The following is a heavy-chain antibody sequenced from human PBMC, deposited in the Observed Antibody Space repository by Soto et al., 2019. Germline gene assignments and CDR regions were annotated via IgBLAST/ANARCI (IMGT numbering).Heavy chain of an antibody. D-gene: IGHD6-19*01. CDR3: ARFSGSYYYAMDV. CDR1: GGSFSGYY. Sequence: QVQLQPWGAGLLKPSGTLSLTCAVYGGSFSGYYWSWIRQPPGKGLEWIGEINHSGVTNYQPSLKRRVTISVDTSKNQVSLQLKSVTAADTALYYWARFSGSYYYAMDVWGQGSTGTVSS. V-gene: IGHV4-34*01. J-gene: IGHJ6*02. CDR2: INHSGVT.